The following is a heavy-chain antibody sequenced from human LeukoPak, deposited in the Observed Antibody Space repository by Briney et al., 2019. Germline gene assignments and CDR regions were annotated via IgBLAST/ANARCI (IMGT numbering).Heavy chain of an antibody. CDR2: ISNNGVST. J-gene: IGHJ4*02. V-gene: IGHV3-64*04. Sequence: GGSLRLSCSASGFTFSNYAMAWVRQAPGKGLEYVSAISNNGVSTYYADSVKGRFTISRDNSRSTLYLQMNSLRAEDTAVYYCAMNWNCNYWGQGTLVTVSS. CDR3: AMNWNCNY. D-gene: IGHD1-7*01. CDR1: GFTFSNYA.